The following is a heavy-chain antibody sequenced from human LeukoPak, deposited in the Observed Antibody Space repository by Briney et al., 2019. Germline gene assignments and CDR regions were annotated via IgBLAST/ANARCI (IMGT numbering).Heavy chain of an antibody. CDR1: GFAFSNYW. CDR3: ARVNVCPRCHFDY. J-gene: IGHJ4*02. D-gene: IGHD3-16*01. Sequence: GGSLRLSCAGSGFAFSNYWMHWVRQVPGKGLVWASRISPDGSTTLYADSVKGRSTISRDNAKNTLYLQMNTLRAEDTAVYYCARVNVCPRCHFDYWGQGTLVTVSS. V-gene: IGHV3-74*01. CDR2: ISPDGSTT.